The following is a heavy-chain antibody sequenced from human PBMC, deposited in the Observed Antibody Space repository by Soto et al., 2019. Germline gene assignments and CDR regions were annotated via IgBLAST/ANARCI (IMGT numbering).Heavy chain of an antibody. Sequence: WASVKVSCKASGGTFSSYAISWVRQAPGQGLEWMGGIIPIFGTANYAQKFQGRVTITADKSTSTAYMELSSLRSEDTAVYYCARRTDRYDFWSGPGWFDPWGQGTLVTVSS. J-gene: IGHJ5*02. CDR2: IIPIFGTA. CDR3: ARRTDRYDFWSGPGWFDP. V-gene: IGHV1-69*06. D-gene: IGHD3-3*01. CDR1: GGTFSSYA.